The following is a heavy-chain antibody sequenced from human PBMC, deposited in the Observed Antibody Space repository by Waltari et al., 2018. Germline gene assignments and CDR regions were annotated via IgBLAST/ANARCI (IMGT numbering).Heavy chain of an antibody. CDR1: GYTFTSYG. Sequence: QVQLVQSGAEVKKPGASVKVSCKASGYTFTSYGISWVRQAHEQGLEWLGWISAYNGNTNYAQKLQGRVTMTTDTSTSTAYMELRSLRSDDTAVYYCARDLGITMVRGVIGIVYYYGMDVWGQGTTVTVSS. D-gene: IGHD3-10*01. V-gene: IGHV1-18*01. CDR3: ARDLGITMVRGVIGIVYYYGMDV. CDR2: ISAYNGNT. J-gene: IGHJ6*02.